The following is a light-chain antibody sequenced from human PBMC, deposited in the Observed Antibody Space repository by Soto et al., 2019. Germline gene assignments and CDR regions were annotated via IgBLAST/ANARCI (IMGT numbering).Light chain of an antibody. CDR2: GAS. CDR1: QSVSSSY. CDR3: QQYGSSPLT. Sequence: EIVLTQSPGTLSLSPGERATLSCRASQSVSSSYLAWYQQKPGQAPRLLIYGASSRATGIPDRFSGSGCGTDVTLTISRLEPEDVAVYYCQQYGSSPLTFGPGTKVDI. J-gene: IGKJ3*01. V-gene: IGKV3-20*01.